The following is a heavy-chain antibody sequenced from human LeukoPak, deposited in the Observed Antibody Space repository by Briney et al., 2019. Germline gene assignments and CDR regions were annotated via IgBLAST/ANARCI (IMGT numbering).Heavy chain of an antibody. D-gene: IGHD1-26*01. Sequence: SETLSLTCTVSGGSISSSSYYWGWIRQPPGKGLEWIGSIYYSGSTYYNPSLKSRVTISVDTSKNQFSLKLSSVTAADTAVYYCARDRVGYYFDYWGQGTLVTVSS. V-gene: IGHV4-39*07. J-gene: IGHJ4*02. CDR1: GGSISSSSYY. CDR3: ARDRVGYYFDY. CDR2: IYYSGST.